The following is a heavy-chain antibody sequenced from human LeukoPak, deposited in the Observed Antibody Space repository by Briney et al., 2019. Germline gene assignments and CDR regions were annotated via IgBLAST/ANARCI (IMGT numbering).Heavy chain of an antibody. CDR1: GFTFSSYG. CDR2: ISYDGSNK. J-gene: IGHJ5*02. CDR3: AKERYFDWLSPHWFDP. Sequence: PGGSLRLSCAASGFTFSSYGMHWVRQAPGKGLEWVAVISYDGSNKYYADSVKGRFTISRDNSKNTLYLQMNSLRAEDTAVYYCAKERYFDWLSPHWFDPWSQGTLVTVSS. D-gene: IGHD3-9*01. V-gene: IGHV3-30*18.